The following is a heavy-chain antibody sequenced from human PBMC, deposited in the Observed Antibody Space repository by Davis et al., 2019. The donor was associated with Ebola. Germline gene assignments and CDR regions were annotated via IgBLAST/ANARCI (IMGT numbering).Heavy chain of an antibody. CDR2: IWYDGSNK. CDR1: GFTFSSYG. V-gene: IGHV3-33*01. J-gene: IGHJ4*02. D-gene: IGHD1-1*01. Sequence: GESLKISCAASGFTFSSYGMHWVRQAPGKGLEWVAVIWYDGSNKYYADSVKGRFTISRDNSKNTLYLQMNRLRAEDTAVYYCARVDERGDFDYWGQGTLVTVSS. CDR3: ARVDERGDFDY.